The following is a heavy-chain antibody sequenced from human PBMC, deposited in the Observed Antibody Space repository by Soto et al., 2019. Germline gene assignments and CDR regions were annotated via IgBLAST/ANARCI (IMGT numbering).Heavy chain of an antibody. CDR1: GFTLRSHV. D-gene: IGHD2-15*01. J-gene: IGHJ3*01. CDR3: VKEDNAFDV. CDR2: IWYDGSET. V-gene: IGHV3-33*03. Sequence: QVQLVESGGGVVQPGRSLRLSCAASGFTLRSHVMHWVRQAPGKGLAWVALIWYDGSETYYVDSVKGRFTIARDNSKNTLTLQMNSWKPEDTAVYYCVKEDNAFDVWGQGTMVTVS.